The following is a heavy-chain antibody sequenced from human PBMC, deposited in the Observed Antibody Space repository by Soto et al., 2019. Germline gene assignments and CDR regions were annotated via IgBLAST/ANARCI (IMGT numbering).Heavy chain of an antibody. D-gene: IGHD3-22*01. CDR3: ARDNSYFYDSSGHYRNWFDP. CDR2: IHYSGST. Sequence: QVQLQESGPGLVKPSQTLSLTCTVSGGSISSGDNYWSWIRQPPGKGLEWIGYIHYSGSTYYNPSLKSRVAISIDTSKNQFSLKLSSVTAADTAIYYCARDNSYFYDSSGHYRNWFDPWGQGTLVTVSS. V-gene: IGHV4-30-4*01. CDR1: GGSISSGDNY. J-gene: IGHJ5*02.